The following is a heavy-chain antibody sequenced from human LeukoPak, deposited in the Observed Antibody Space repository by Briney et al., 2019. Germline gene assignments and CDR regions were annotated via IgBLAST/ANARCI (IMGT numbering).Heavy chain of an antibody. CDR2: ISRSGSYI. CDR3: ARDAGYYYDVYYFDY. V-gene: IGHV3-21*01. Sequence: PGGSLRLSCAASGFTFSSYAMNWVRQAPGKGLEWVSSISRSGSYIYYADSVKGRFTISRDNAKNSLYLQMNSLRAEDTAVYYCARDAGYYYDVYYFDYWGQGTQVTVSS. D-gene: IGHD3-22*01. CDR1: GFTFSSYA. J-gene: IGHJ4*02.